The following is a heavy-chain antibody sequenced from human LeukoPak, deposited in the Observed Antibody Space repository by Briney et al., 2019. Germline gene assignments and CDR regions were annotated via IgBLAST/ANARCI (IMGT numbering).Heavy chain of an antibody. D-gene: IGHD3-3*01. Sequence: TSETLSLTCTVSGGSIRNYYWSWIRQPPGKGLEWIGYIYYSGSTKYNPSLKSRVTISVDTSKNQFSLKLSSVTAADTAVYYCASTDYYLWRSAFGIWGQGTMVTVSS. CDR1: GGSIRNYY. CDR3: ASTDYYLWRSAFGI. V-gene: IGHV4-59*01. CDR2: IYYSGST. J-gene: IGHJ3*02.